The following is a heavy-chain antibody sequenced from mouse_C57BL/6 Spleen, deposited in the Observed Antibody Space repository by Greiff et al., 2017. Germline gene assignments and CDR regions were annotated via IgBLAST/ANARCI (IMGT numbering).Heavy chain of an antibody. Sequence: QVQLQQPGAELVRPGSSVKLSCKASGYTFTSYWMHWVKQRPIQGLEWIGNIDPSDSETHYNQKFKDKATLTVDKSSSTAYMQLSSLTSEDSAVYYCARKDPGTGFAYWGQGTLVTVSA. D-gene: IGHD3-3*01. V-gene: IGHV1-52*01. CDR1: GYTFTSYW. CDR2: IDPSDSET. CDR3: ARKDPGTGFAY. J-gene: IGHJ3*01.